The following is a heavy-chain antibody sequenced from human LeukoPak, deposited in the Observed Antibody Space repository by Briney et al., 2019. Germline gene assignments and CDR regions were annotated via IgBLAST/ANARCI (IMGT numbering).Heavy chain of an antibody. CDR1: GGTFSSYA. CDR2: IIPIFGTA. D-gene: IGHD6-13*01. J-gene: IGHJ5*02. Sequence: SVKVSCKASGGTFSSYAISWVRQAPGQGLEWMGGIIPIFGTANYAQKFQGRVTITTDESTSTAYMELSSLRSEDTAVYYCARVGQQQLVRSNWFDPWGQGTLVIVSS. V-gene: IGHV1-69*05. CDR3: ARVGQQQLVRSNWFDP.